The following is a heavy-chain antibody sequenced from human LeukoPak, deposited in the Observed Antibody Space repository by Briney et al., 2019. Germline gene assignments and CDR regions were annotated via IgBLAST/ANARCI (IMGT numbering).Heavy chain of an antibody. CDR3: ARNVGLDS. V-gene: IGHV3-21*01. D-gene: IGHD1-26*01. CDR2: ISSSRSHM. Sequence: GGSLRLSCAASGFTLSTYTMDWVRQAPGKGLEWVSSISSSRSHMYYADSVKGRFTISRDNAENSLHLQMNSLRAEDTAIYYCARNVGLDSWGQGTLVTVSS. CDR1: GFTLSTYT. J-gene: IGHJ5*01.